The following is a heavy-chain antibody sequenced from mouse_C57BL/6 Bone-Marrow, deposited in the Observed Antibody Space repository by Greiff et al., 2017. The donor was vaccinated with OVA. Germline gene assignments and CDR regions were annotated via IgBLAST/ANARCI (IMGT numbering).Heavy chain of an antibody. J-gene: IGHJ4*01. CDR2: VYPYNGGT. Sequence: EVQLQQSGPVLVKPGPSVKISCKASGFTFTGYYMHWVKQSPGKGLEWIGLVYPYNGGTSYKQKFKGKATCTVDTSSSTAYMELSRLTSEDSAVYCCEIGAGMDYYAMDYWGQGTSVTVSA. CDR1: GFTFTGYY. V-gene: IGHV1-36*01. CDR3: EIGAGMDYYAMDY.